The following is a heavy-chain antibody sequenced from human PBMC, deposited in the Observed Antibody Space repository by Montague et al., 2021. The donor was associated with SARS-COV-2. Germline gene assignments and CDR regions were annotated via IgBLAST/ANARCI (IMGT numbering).Heavy chain of an antibody. Sequence: SETLSLTCAVSGDSITSTNWWSLVRQPPGKGLEWIGEISYGGIATYNPSLKSRATISMDRSRDLFSLKLSSVTAADTAIYYCAGKVLTVPADYWGQGTLVTVS. CDR1: GDSITSTNW. D-gene: IGHD4-11*01. CDR3: AGKVLTVPADY. CDR2: ISYGGIA. J-gene: IGHJ4*02. V-gene: IGHV4-4*02.